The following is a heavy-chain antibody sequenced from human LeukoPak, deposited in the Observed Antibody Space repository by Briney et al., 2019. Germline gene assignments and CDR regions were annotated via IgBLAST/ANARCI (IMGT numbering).Heavy chain of an antibody. D-gene: IGHD4-17*01. CDR2: INNGGTST. Sequence: GGSLRLSCGVSRFTFSRYWMHWVRQAPGKGLVWVSRINNGGTSTGYADSVKGRFTISRDNAKNTLYLQMNSLRAEDTAVYYCVKDYGDNYWFFDYWGQGTLVTVSS. J-gene: IGHJ4*02. CDR1: RFTFSRYW. V-gene: IGHV3-74*01. CDR3: VKDYGDNYWFFDY.